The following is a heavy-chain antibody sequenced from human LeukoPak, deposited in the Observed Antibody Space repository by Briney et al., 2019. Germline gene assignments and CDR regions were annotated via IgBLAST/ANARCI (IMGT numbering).Heavy chain of an antibody. CDR2: ISNGET. J-gene: IGHJ5*02. CDR3: VREAGYCASVCLKSNWFDP. CDR1: GFTFSSFW. Sequence: GGSLRLSCEASGFTFSSFWMGWVRQPPGKGLEWVSAISNGETYYADSVRGRFTISRDDSKNTVYLQMNSLRDEDTALYYCVREAGYCASVCLKSNWFDPWGPGTLVTVSS. V-gene: IGHV3-23*01. D-gene: IGHD2-21*02.